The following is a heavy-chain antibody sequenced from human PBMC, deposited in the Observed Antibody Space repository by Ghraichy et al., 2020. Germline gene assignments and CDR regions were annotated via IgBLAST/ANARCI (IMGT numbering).Heavy chain of an antibody. Sequence: SVKVSCKAGRGTVKNYASSRDLVGPRQVLEWKGVITPLFGTSQYTQKFQGRVTITADESTRTTYMELSSLRSEDTAVYYCARTPNSCIGGACSNFYYYYGFDVWGQGTTVTVSS. J-gene: IGHJ6*02. CDR3: ARTPNSCIGGACSNFYYYYGFDV. CDR2: ITPLFGTS. D-gene: IGHD2-21*02. CDR1: RGTVKNYA. V-gene: IGHV1-69*13.